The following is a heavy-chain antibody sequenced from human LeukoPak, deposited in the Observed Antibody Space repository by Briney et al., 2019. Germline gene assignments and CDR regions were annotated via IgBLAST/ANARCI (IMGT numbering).Heavy chain of an antibody. D-gene: IGHD6-19*01. Sequence: ASVKVSCKASGGTFSSYAISWVRQAPGQGLEWMGGIIPIFGTANYAQKFQGRVTITADESTSTAYMELSSLRSEDTAVYYCARSGGSGWYEGFDYWGQGTLVTVSS. CDR1: GGTFSSYA. V-gene: IGHV1-69*13. CDR3: ARSGGSGWYEGFDY. CDR2: IIPIFGTA. J-gene: IGHJ4*02.